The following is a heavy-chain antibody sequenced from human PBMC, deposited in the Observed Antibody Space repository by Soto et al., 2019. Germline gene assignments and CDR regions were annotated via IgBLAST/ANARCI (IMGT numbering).Heavy chain of an antibody. D-gene: IGHD1-26*01. CDR1: GYSFSDYF. V-gene: IGHV1-2*02. Sequence: QVQLVQSGAEVKKSGASVKVSCTPSGYSFSDYFIQWVRQAPGQGLEWVAWINPKTAATNYAKKFQGRVSLTWDTSSTTAYMELTRLRPDDTAVHYCARIKWGLNYYNGMDVWGQGTTVIVSS. CDR2: INPKTAAT. CDR3: ARIKWGLNYYNGMDV. J-gene: IGHJ6*02.